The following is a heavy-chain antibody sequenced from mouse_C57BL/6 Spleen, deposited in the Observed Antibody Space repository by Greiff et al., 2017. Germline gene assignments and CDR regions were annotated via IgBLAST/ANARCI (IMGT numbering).Heavy chain of an antibody. Sequence: QVQLKESGAELARPGASVKLSCKASGYTFTSYGISWVKQRTGQGLEWIGEIYPRSGNTYYNEKFKGKATLTADKSSSTAYMELRSLTSEDSAVYFCASRYYGYDEVDYWGQGTTLTVSS. CDR1: GYTFTSYG. V-gene: IGHV1-81*01. CDR3: ASRYYGYDEVDY. CDR2: IYPRSGNT. D-gene: IGHD2-2*01. J-gene: IGHJ2*01.